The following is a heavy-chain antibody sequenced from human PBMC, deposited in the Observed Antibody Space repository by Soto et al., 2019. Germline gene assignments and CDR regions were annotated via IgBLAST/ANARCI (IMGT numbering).Heavy chain of an antibody. CDR1: GFTFSSYA. J-gene: IGHJ4*02. Sequence: SLRLSCAASGFTFSSYAMSWVRQAPGKGLEWVSAISGSGGSTYYADSVKGRFTISRDNSKNTLYLQMNSLRAEDTAVYYCAKDPLIVVVPAAMPEGGNMDKNFDYWGQGTLVTVSS. CDR3: AKDPLIVVVPAAMPEGGNMDKNFDY. V-gene: IGHV3-23*01. CDR2: ISGSGGST. D-gene: IGHD2-2*01.